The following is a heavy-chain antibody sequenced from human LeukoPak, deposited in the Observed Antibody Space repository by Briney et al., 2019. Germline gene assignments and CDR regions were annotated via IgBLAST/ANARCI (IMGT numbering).Heavy chain of an antibody. D-gene: IGHD3-22*01. CDR1: GVTFYNYS. Sequence: GESLTLTCAASGVTFYNYSMSWVWNGPSQGLELDSGINLNGGRGGYADSVKGRFTLYRDNAKNSLYLPMNSLRADDTALYYCARIDTYYYDSSGYYSAFDIWGQGTIVTVSS. CDR3: ARIDTYYYDSSGYYSAFDI. CDR2: INLNGGRG. V-gene: IGHV3-20*04. J-gene: IGHJ3*02.